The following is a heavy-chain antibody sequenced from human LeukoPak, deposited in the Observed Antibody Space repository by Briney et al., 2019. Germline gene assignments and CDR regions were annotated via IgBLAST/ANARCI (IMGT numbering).Heavy chain of an antibody. CDR2: INPNSDYT. CDR3: AVAPGDY. Sequence: ASVKVSCKASGYSFTGYYIHWVRQAPGQGLEWMGWINPNSDYTSYAQKFQGRITLTRDTSISTVYMELSPLTSDDTAVSYCAVAPGDYWGQGTLVSVSA. CDR1: GYSFTGYY. D-gene: IGHD3-10*01. V-gene: IGHV1-2*02. J-gene: IGHJ4*02.